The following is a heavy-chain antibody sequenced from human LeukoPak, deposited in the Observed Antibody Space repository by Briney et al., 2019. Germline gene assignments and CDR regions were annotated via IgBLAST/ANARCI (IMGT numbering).Heavy chain of an antibody. CDR3: AKGAPQSLLRFLEWLSPLDY. J-gene: IGHJ4*02. Sequence: PSETLSLTCTVSGGSISSYYWSWIRQPPGKGLEWIGYIYYSGSTNYNPSLKSRVTISVDTSKNQFSLKLSSVTAADTAVYYCAKGAPQSLLRFLEWLSPLDYWGQGTLVTVSS. D-gene: IGHD3-3*01. V-gene: IGHV4-59*01. CDR2: IYYSGST. CDR1: GGSISSYY.